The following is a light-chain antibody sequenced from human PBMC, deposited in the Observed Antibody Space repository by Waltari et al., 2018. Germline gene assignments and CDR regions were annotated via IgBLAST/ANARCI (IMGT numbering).Light chain of an antibody. Sequence: QSALTQPASVSGSPGQSITISCTGTSRYVGDYDWVSWYQQPQGKSPKGVIFDVSYRPSGVSNRFTGAKSGNTASLTISGLQAEDEADYYCTSYTSSHSLVFGTGTKVTVL. CDR3: TSYTSSHSLV. V-gene: IGLV2-14*03. CDR1: SRYVGDYDW. CDR2: DVS. J-gene: IGLJ1*01.